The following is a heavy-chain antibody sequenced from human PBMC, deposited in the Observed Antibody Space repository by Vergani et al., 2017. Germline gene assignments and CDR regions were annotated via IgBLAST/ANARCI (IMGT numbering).Heavy chain of an antibody. CDR2: IYTTGST. Sequence: QVQLQESGPGLVKPSQTLSLICSVSGDSITSSTYYWSWTRQPAGKGLEYIGRIYTTGSTNYNPSLKSRVTISVDTSKNQFSLNLSSVTAAGTAMYYCARGYYGRGDNWGQGTLVTVSS. V-gene: IGHV4-61*02. J-gene: IGHJ4*02. CDR1: GDSITSSTYY. CDR3: ARGYYGRGDN. D-gene: IGHD3-16*01.